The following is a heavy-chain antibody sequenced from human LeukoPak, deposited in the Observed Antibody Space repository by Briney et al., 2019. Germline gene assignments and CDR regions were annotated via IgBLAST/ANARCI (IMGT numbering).Heavy chain of an antibody. D-gene: IGHD3-10*01. J-gene: IGHJ6*02. CDR3: ARGLRITMVRGVATGMDV. CDR1: GGSISSGGYY. Sequence: SQTLSLTCTVSGGSISSGGYYWSWIRQHPGKGLEWIGYIYYSGSTYYNPSLKSRVTISVDTSKNQFSLKLSSVTAADTAVYYCARGLRITMVRGVATGMDVWGQRTTVTVSS. CDR2: IYYSGST. V-gene: IGHV4-31*03.